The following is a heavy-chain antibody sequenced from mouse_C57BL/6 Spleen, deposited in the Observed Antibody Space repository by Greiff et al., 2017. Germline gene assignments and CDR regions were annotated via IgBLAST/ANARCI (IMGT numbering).Heavy chain of an antibody. CDR2: INPSSGYT. CDR1: GYTFTSYT. J-gene: IGHJ2*01. CDR3: ARRDYDDYFDY. D-gene: IGHD2-4*01. V-gene: IGHV1-4*01. Sequence: VQLQQSGAELARPGASVKMSCKASGYTFTSYTMHWVKQRPGQGLEWIGYINPSSGYTKYNQKFKDKATLTADKSSSTAYMQLSRLTSEDSAVYYCARRDYDDYFDYWGQGTTLTVSS.